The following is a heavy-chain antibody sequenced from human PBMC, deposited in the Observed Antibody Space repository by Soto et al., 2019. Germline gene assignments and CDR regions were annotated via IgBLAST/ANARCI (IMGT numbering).Heavy chain of an antibody. CDR2: IYPGDSDT. D-gene: IGHD2-15*01. Sequence: GESLKISCKGSGYSFTSYWIGWVRQMPGKGLELMGIIYPGDSDTRYSPSFQGQVTISADKSISTAYLQWSSLKASDTAMYYCARGPGLLPLYYGMDVWGQGTTVTVSS. J-gene: IGHJ6*02. V-gene: IGHV5-51*01. CDR3: ARGPGLLPLYYGMDV. CDR1: GYSFTSYW.